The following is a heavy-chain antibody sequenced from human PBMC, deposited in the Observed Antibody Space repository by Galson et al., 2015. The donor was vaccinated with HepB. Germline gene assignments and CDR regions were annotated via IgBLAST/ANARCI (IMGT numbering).Heavy chain of an antibody. J-gene: IGHJ6*02. V-gene: IGHV1-18*01. Sequence: SCKASGYTFTTHGICWVRQAPGRGLEWMGWISTDSGNTNYAQKFQGRVTMTTETFVTTDTSTGTAYMELRGLRSDDTAVYYCARFPPDGDYYYGLDVWGQGTTVTVAS. CDR3: ARFPPDGDYYYGLDV. CDR2: ISTDSGNT. D-gene: IGHD2-8*02. CDR1: GYTFTTHG.